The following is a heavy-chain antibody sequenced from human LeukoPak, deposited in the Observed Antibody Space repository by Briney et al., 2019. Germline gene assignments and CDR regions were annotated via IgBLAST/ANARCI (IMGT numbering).Heavy chain of an antibody. CDR2: IIPIFGTA. V-gene: IGHV1-69*13. Sequence: ASVKVSCKASGGTFSSYAISWVRQAPGQGLEWMGGIIPIFGTANYAQEFQGRVTITADESTSTAYMELSSLRSEDTAVYYCARDRYDSSGYYLPLFWGQGTLVTVSS. J-gene: IGHJ4*02. CDR1: GGTFSSYA. D-gene: IGHD3-22*01. CDR3: ARDRYDSSGYYLPLF.